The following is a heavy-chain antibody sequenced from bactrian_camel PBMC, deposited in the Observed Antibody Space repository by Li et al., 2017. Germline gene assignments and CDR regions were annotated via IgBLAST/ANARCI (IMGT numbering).Heavy chain of an antibody. Sequence: QVQLVESGGDLVQPGGSLRLSCAASGFTFSSYSLYWVRQAPGRGLEWVSDINSSGRSTNYADSVKGRFTISRDNAKNTVYLQMNSLKPEDMAVYYCVRDVDSTDGIPDFGYWGQGTQVTVS. J-gene: IGHJ6*01. CDR1: GFTFSSYS. V-gene: IGHV3S1*01. CDR3: VRDVDSTDGIPDFGY. CDR2: INSSGRST.